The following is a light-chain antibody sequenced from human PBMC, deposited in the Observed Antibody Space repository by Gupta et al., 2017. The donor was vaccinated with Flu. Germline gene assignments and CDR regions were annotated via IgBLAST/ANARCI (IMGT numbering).Light chain of an antibody. Sequence: QSVLPQPPSSSGTPGQRVTIPCSGTHSHIGSNTVNWYQQFPGTAPKLLIYKNNQRPSGVPDRFSDSKSGTSASLAISGLQSEDEADYYCAAWDDSLNDVVFGGGTKLTVL. CDR1: HSHIGSNT. CDR2: KNN. CDR3: AAWDDSLNDVV. J-gene: IGLJ2*01. V-gene: IGLV1-44*01.